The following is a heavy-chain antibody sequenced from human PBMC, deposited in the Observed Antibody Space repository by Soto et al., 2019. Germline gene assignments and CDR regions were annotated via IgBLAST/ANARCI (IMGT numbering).Heavy chain of an antibody. D-gene: IGHD5-12*01. V-gene: IGHV3-23*01. CDR1: GFTFSSYG. Sequence: EVQLLESGGGLVQPGGSLRLSCAASGFTFSSYGMSWVRQAPGKGLEWVSGIGGSGGSTYYADSVKGRFTISRDNSKNTLYLQINSLRAEDTAVYYCAKEGTVDFDHWGQGALVTVSS. CDR2: IGGSGGST. J-gene: IGHJ4*02. CDR3: AKEGTVDFDH.